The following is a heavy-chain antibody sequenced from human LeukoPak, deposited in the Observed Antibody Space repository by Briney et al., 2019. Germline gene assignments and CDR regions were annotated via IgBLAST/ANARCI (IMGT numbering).Heavy chain of an antibody. Sequence: GGSLRLSCATSGFTFTSYTMTWVRQGPGKGLEWVSSINIGGDSPYYSDIVRGRFTISRDNSNNTLYLQMKSLRAEDTAVYYCARASYYYDSSGYYYFDYWGQGTLVTVSS. D-gene: IGHD3-22*01. J-gene: IGHJ4*02. CDR1: GFTFTSYT. CDR3: ARASYYYDSSGYYYFDY. V-gene: IGHV3-23*01. CDR2: INIGGDSP.